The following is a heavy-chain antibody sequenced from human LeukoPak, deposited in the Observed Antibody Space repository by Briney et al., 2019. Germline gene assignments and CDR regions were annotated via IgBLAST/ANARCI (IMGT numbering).Heavy chain of an antibody. J-gene: IGHJ3*01. CDR3: ARRGHYDFWSGDDAFDL. V-gene: IGHV4-59*08. Sequence: SETLSLTCTVSGGSISSYCWSWIRQPPGKGLEWIGYIYYSGSTNYNPSLKSRVTISVDTSKNQFSLKLSPVTAADTAVYYCARRGHYDFWSGDDAFDLWGQGTMVTVSS. D-gene: IGHD3-3*01. CDR2: IYYSGST. CDR1: GGSISSYC.